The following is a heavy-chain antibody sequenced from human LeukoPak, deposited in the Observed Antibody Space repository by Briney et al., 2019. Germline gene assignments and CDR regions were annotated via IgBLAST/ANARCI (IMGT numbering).Heavy chain of an antibody. V-gene: IGHV1-46*01. D-gene: IGHD6-13*01. CDR1: GYTFTSYY. CDR2: LNPSGGST. J-gene: IGHJ4*02. Sequence: ASVKVSCKASGYTFTSYYMHWVRQAPGQGLEWMGILNPSGGSTTYAQKFQGRVTMTRDTSTSTVYMELSSLRYEDTAVYYCARDGSTWQFDYWGQGTLVTVSS. CDR3: ARDGSTWQFDY.